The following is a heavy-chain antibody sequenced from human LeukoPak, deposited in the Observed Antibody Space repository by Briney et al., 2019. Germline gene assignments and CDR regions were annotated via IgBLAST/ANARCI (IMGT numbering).Heavy chain of an antibody. J-gene: IGHJ4*02. CDR1: GFTFSDYY. CDR2: ISSSGSTI. CDR3: ARDRWTTGRTFDY. V-gene: IGHV3-11*01. D-gene: IGHD4-11*01. Sequence: PGGSLRLSCAASGFTFSDYYMSWIRQAPGKGLEWVSYISSSGSTIYYADSVKGRFTISGDNAKNSLYLQMNSLRAEDTAVYYCARDRWTTGRTFDYWGQGTLVTVSS.